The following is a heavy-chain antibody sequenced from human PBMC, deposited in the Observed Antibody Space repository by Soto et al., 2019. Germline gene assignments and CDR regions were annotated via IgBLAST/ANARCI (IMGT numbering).Heavy chain of an antibody. Sequence: PGESVKISCKGVGYKFGSAWIGWVRQMPGKGLEWMGIIKPGTSDIRYSPSCRGHVTISADEAVSTAYLQWSSLKASDTAMYYCARQLSHICDSWGQGTLVTVYS. CDR2: IKPGTSDI. CDR1: GYKFGSAW. V-gene: IGHV5-51*01. D-gene: IGHD3-3*02. CDR3: ARQLSHICDS. J-gene: IGHJ4*02.